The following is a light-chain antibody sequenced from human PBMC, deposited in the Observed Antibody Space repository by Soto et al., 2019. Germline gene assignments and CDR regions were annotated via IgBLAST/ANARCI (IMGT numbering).Light chain of an antibody. CDR1: QSVSSSN. J-gene: IGKJ2*01. CDR3: QQYASSSYT. CDR2: GVS. Sequence: EIVLTQSPGTLSLSPGERATLSCRVSQSVSSSNLAWYQQKPGQAPRLLIAGVSSRATGIPDRFSGSGSGTDFTLTISRLEPEDLAVYYCQQYASSSYTFGPGTQLELK. V-gene: IGKV3-20*01.